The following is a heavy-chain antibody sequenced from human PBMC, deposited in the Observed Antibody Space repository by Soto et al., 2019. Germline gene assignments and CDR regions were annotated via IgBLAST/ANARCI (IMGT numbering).Heavy chain of an antibody. D-gene: IGHD3-10*01. CDR3: AVYICSYAYGEGY. CDR1: GGSINRYW. J-gene: IGHJ4*02. CDR2: VYSIGTT. V-gene: IGHV4-4*07. Sequence: QVQLQESGPGLVKPSETLSLTCSVSGGSINRYWCGWIRQPAGKGLEWIGRVYSIGTTDYNPSLNSRATLSVETSKSQFSLKLSSVTAADTAVYYGAVYICSYAYGEGYWGQGSQVTVSS.